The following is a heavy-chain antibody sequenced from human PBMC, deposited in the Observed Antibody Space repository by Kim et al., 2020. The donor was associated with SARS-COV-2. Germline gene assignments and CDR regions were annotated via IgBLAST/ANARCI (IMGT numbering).Heavy chain of an antibody. CDR2: INPSGGST. CDR3: ARNPEGLHPGYMDV. J-gene: IGHJ6*03. Sequence: ASVKVSCKASGDTFTSYYMHWVRQAPGQGLEWMGIINPSGGSTSYAQKFHGRVTMTRDTSTSTVYMELSSLRSEDTAMYYCARNPEGLHPGYMDVWGKGTTVTVSS. D-gene: IGHD4-4*01. CDR1: GDTFTSYY. V-gene: IGHV1-46*01.